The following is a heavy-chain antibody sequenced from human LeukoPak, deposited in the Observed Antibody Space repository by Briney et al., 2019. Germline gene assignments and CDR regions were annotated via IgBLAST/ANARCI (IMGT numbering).Heavy chain of an antibody. CDR1: GFTVSSHY. J-gene: IGHJ4*02. Sequence: GGSLRLSCAASGFTVSSHYMSWVRQAPGKGLEWVSSISSSSSYIYYADSVKGRFTISRDNAKNSLYLQMNSLRAEDTAVYYCARGSGSGSYLDFDYWGQGTLVTVSS. V-gene: IGHV3-21*01. CDR3: ARGSGSGSYLDFDY. CDR2: ISSSSSYI. D-gene: IGHD3-10*01.